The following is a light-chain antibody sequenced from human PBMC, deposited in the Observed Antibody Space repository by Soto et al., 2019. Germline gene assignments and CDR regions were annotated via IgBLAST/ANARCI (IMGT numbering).Light chain of an antibody. CDR3: QRYDDWPRT. CDR2: DTS. CDR1: ESVSRN. J-gene: IGKJ1*01. V-gene: IGKV3-15*01. Sequence: EVVMTQSPATLSVSPGERATLSCRASESVSRNLAWYQQKPGQAPRLLIYDTSTRATGIPDRFSGGGSGTEFTLTISSLQPEHVGVYSCQRYDDWPRTFGKRTKVDIK.